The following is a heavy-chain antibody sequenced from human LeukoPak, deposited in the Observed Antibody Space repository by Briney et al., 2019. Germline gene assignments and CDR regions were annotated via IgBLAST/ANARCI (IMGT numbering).Heavy chain of an antibody. CDR2: MSSSDNPI. V-gene: IGHV3-11*01. CDR3: ARDRVGSSTSCYDY. Sequence: PGGSLRLSCAASGFSFSDHYMSWIRQAPGKGLEWVSYMSSSDNPIYYADSVKGRFTISRDNAKNSLYLQMNNLRAEDTAVYYCARDRVGSSTSCYDYWGLGTLVTASS. D-gene: IGHD2-2*01. CDR1: GFSFSDHY. J-gene: IGHJ4*02.